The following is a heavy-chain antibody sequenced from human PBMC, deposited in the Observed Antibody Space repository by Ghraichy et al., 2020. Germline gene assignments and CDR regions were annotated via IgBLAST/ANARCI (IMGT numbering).Heavy chain of an antibody. J-gene: IGHJ4*02. V-gene: IGHV4-31*03. Sequence: SETLSLTCTVSGGSISSGGYYCSWIRQHPGKGLEWIGYIYYSGSTYYNPSLKSRVTISVDTSKNQFSLKLSSVTAADTAVYCCASGYYDSSGLDYWGQGTLVTVS. CDR3: ASGYYDSSGLDY. CDR2: IYYSGST. CDR1: GGSISSGGYY. D-gene: IGHD3-22*01.